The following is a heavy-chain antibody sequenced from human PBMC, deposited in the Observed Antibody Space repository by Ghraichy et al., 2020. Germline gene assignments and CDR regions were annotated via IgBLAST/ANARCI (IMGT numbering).Heavy chain of an antibody. V-gene: IGHV4-59*01. CDR3: ARGLNSGHYYYYYYMDV. CDR1: GGSISSYY. CDR2: IYYNGNT. Sequence: SETLSLTCTVSGGSISSYYWNWIRQPPGRGLEWIGFIYYNGNTNYNPSLKIRVTISKDTSNNQFSRRLSSVTAADTAVYYCARGLNSGHYYYYYYMDVWGKGTTVTVSS. J-gene: IGHJ6*03. D-gene: IGHD1-26*01.